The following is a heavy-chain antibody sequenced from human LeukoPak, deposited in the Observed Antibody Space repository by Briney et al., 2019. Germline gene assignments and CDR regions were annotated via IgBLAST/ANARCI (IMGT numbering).Heavy chain of an antibody. D-gene: IGHD2-15*01. Sequence: GGSLRLSCAASGFTFSSYWMSWVRQAPGKGLEWVANIKQDGSEKYYVDSVKGRYTISRDNAKNSLYLQMNSLRAEDTAVYYCARAPYCIGGSCRSDYWGQGTLVTVSS. CDR2: IKQDGSEK. V-gene: IGHV3-7*03. CDR1: GFTFSSYW. J-gene: IGHJ4*02. CDR3: ARAPYCIGGSCRSDY.